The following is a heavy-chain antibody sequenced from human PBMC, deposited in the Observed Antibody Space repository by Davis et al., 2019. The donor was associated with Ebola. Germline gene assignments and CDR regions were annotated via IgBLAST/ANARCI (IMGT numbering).Heavy chain of an antibody. V-gene: IGHV3-11*04. Sequence: PGGSLRLSCAASGFTFSDNYMTWIRQAPGKGLEWVAYISYSGATIYYADSVKGRFTISRDNAKNTLFLQMNSLRAEDSAVYYCARDGENYSDLDYWGQGTLVTVSS. CDR1: GFTFSDNY. D-gene: IGHD3-10*01. CDR2: ISYSGATI. CDR3: ARDGENYSDLDY. J-gene: IGHJ4*02.